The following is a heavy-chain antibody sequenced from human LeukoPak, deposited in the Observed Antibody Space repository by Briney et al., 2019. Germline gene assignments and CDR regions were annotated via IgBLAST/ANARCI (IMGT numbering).Heavy chain of an antibody. D-gene: IGHD6-13*01. Sequence: PGGSLRLSCAASGFTFSSYGMHWVRQAPGKGLEWVAVISYDGSNKYYADSVKGRFTISRDNSKNTLYLQMNSLRSEDTAVYYCATYSSSASAESNWGQGTLVTVSS. V-gene: IGHV3-30*03. CDR2: ISYDGSNK. CDR3: ATYSSSASAESN. J-gene: IGHJ4*02. CDR1: GFTFSSYG.